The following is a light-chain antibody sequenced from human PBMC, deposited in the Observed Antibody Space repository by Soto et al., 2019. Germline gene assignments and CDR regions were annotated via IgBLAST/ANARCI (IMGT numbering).Light chain of an antibody. CDR1: QTVTSNY. Sequence: IVLTQSPGTLSLSPGERATLSCRASQTVTSNYLAWYQRKPGQAPRLLIYGASSRATDIPDRFSGSGSGTDFTLTITRLEPEDFAVYFCQQDAGSPSTFGQGTKVEIK. J-gene: IGKJ1*01. CDR2: GAS. CDR3: QQDAGSPST. V-gene: IGKV3-20*01.